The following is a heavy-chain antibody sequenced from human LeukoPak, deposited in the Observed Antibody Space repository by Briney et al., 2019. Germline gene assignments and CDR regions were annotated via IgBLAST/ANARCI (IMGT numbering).Heavy chain of an antibody. CDR3: ARRVMTTVTTIVDY. Sequence: SVKVSCKASGGTFSSYAISWVRQAPGQGLEWMGGIVPIFGTANYAQKFQGRVTTTADESTSTAYMELSSLRSEDTAVYYCARRVMTTVTTIVDYWGQGTLVTVSS. CDR1: GGTFSSYA. J-gene: IGHJ4*02. V-gene: IGHV1-69*13. CDR2: IVPIFGTA. D-gene: IGHD4-11*01.